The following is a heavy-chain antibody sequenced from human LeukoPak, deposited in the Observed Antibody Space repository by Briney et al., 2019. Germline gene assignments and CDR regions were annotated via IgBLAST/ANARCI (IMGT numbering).Heavy chain of an antibody. CDR1: GVSISSYY. CDR2: IYYSGST. CDR3: ARETPDRIAATFDY. D-gene: IGHD6-13*01. J-gene: IGHJ4*02. V-gene: IGHV4-59*01. Sequence: SETLSLTCTASGVSISSYYWSWIRQPPGKGLEWIGYIYYSGSTNYNPSLKSRVTISVDTSKNQFSLKLSSVTAADTAVYYCARETPDRIAATFDYWGQGTLVTVSS.